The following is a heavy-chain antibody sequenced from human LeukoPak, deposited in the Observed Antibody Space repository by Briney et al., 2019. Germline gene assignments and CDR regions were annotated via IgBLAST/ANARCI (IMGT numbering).Heavy chain of an antibody. CDR1: GYSFTSYW. Sequence: GGSLKISCKGSGYSFTSYWIGWVRQMPGKGLEWMGIIYPGDSDTRYSPSFQGQVTISADKSISTAYLQWSSLKASDTAMYYCARGKASIAAAGTTWFDPWGQGTLVTVSS. CDR2: IYPGDSDT. D-gene: IGHD6-13*01. CDR3: ARGKASIAAAGTTWFDP. J-gene: IGHJ5*02. V-gene: IGHV5-51*01.